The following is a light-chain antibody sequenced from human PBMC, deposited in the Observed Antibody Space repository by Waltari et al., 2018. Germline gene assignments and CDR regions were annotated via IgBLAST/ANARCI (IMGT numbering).Light chain of an antibody. V-gene: IGKV1-27*01. Sequence: DIQMTQSPSSLSASVGDRVTITCRASQGISNYLAWYQQNPGKVPKLLIYAASTLQSGVPCRFSGSGSGTDFTLTISSLQPEDVATYYCQKYNSAPPFTFGPGTKVDIK. CDR1: QGISNY. J-gene: IGKJ3*01. CDR3: QKYNSAPPFT. CDR2: AAS.